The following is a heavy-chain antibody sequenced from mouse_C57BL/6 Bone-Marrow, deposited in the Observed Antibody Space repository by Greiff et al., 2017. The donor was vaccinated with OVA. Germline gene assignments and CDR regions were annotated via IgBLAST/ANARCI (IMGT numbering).Heavy chain of an antibody. CDR3: ARSYYSNCDLNWYFDV. Sequence: QVQLQQSGAELARPGASVKLSCKASGYTFTSYGISWVKQSTGQGLEWIGEIYPRSGNTYYNEKFKGKATLTADKSSSTAYMELRSLTSEDSAVYFCARSYYSNCDLNWYFDVWGTGTTVTVSS. CDR2: IYPRSGNT. CDR1: GYTFTSYG. D-gene: IGHD2-5*01. V-gene: IGHV1-81*01. J-gene: IGHJ1*03.